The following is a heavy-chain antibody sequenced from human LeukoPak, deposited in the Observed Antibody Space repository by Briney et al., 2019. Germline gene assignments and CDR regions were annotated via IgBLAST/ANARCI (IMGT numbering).Heavy chain of an antibody. D-gene: IGHD1/OR15-1a*01. Sequence: KPSETLSLTCTVSGGSISSSSYYWGWIRQPPGKGLEWIGSIYYSGSTYYNPSLKSRVTISVDTSKNQFSLKLSSVTAADTAVYYCARGLLDQTYYYMDAWGKGTTVTVSS. CDR2: IYYSGST. V-gene: IGHV4-39*01. CDR3: ARGLLDQTYYYMDA. CDR1: GGSISSSSYY. J-gene: IGHJ6*03.